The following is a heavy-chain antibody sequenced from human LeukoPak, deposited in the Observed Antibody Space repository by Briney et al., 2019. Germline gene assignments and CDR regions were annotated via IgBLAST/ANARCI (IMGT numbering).Heavy chain of an antibody. Sequence: GGSLRLSCAASGFTFSSYGMHWVRQAPGKGLEWVAVISYDGSDKYYADSVKGRFTISRDNSKNTLYLQMNSLRAEDTAVYYCAKGYGSGTYYNHFDYWGQGTLVTVSS. V-gene: IGHV3-30*18. CDR3: AKGYGSGTYYNHFDY. D-gene: IGHD3-10*01. CDR1: GFTFSSYG. CDR2: ISYDGSDK. J-gene: IGHJ4*02.